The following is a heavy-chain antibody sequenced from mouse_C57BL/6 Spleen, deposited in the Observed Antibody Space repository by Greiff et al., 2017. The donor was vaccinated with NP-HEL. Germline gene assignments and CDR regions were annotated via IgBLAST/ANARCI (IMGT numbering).Heavy chain of an antibody. CDR2: IDPSDSYT. CDR3: AKGYSNRYYFDY. V-gene: IGHV1-69*01. J-gene: IGHJ2*01. Sequence: VQLQQSGAELVMPGASVKLSCKASGYTFTSYWMHWVKQRPGQGLEWIGEIDPSDSYTNYNQKFKGKSTLTVDKSSSTAYMQLSSLTSEDSAVYYCAKGYSNRYYFDYWGQGTTLTVSS. D-gene: IGHD2-5*01. CDR1: GYTFTSYW.